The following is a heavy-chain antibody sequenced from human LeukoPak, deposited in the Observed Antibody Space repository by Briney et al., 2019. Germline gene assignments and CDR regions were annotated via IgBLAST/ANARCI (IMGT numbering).Heavy chain of an antibody. J-gene: IGHJ3*02. CDR1: GYTFTSYY. D-gene: IGHD2/OR15-2a*01. V-gene: IGHV1-18*04. CDR3: ARDLTSDAFDI. CDR2: ISAYNGNT. Sequence: ASVKVSCKASGYTFTSYYMHWVRQAPGQGLEWMGWISAYNGNTNYAQKLQGRVTMTTDTSTSTAYMELRSLRSDDTAVYYCARDLTSDAFDIWGQGTMVTVSS.